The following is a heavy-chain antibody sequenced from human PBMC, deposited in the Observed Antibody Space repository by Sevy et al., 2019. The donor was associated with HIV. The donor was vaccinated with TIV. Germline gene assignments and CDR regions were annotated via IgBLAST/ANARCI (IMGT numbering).Heavy chain of an antibody. CDR2: MKQDGGEK. V-gene: IGHV3-7*05. CDR3: AKEQGACFDS. J-gene: IGHJ4*02. D-gene: IGHD3-16*01. Sequence: GGSLRLSCAACGFIFSRYWMAWVRQAPGKGREWVASMKQDGGEKFYVDPVKGRFTVSRDNAKNSRYLQMNSLRAEDTAVYYCAKEQGACFDSWGQGTLVTVSS. CDR1: GFIFSRYW.